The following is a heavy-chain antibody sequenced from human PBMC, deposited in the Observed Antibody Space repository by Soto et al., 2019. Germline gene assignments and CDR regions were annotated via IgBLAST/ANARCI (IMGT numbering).Heavy chain of an antibody. CDR2: IYYSGST. CDR3: ARVGSSCHSGGCYYYYGLGV. Sequence: QVRLQESGPGLVKPSETLSLSCLVSGDSVGNGPYYWSWIRQSPGEGLEWIAYIYYSGSTHVNPSLESRVNISIDMSKNQFCLELRSVTAADAAVYFCARVGSSCHSGGCYYYYGLGVWGQGTTVAMSS. J-gene: IGHJ6*02. CDR1: GDSVGNGPYY. D-gene: IGHD1-26*01. V-gene: IGHV4-61*01.